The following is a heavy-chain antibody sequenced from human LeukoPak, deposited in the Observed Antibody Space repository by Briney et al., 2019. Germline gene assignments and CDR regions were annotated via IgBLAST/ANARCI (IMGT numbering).Heavy chain of an antibody. V-gene: IGHV4-34*01. CDR3: AREDRIAVVTDAFDI. D-gene: IGHD4-23*01. CDR2: INHSGST. CDR1: GGSFSGYY. Sequence: SETLSLTCAVYGGSFSGYYWSWIRQPPGKGLEWIGEINHSGSTNYNPSLKSRVTISVDTSKNQFSLKLSSVTAADTAVYYCAREDRIAVVTDAFDIWGQGTMVTVSS. J-gene: IGHJ3*02.